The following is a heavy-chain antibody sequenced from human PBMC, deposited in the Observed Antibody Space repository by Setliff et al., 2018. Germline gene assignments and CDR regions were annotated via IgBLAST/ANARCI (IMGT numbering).Heavy chain of an antibody. CDR2: IRYDGSYE. D-gene: IGHD5-18*01. Sequence: PGESLKISCTASESTFSSFGMHWVRQAPGKGLEWVGFIRYDGSYEYYADSVQGRFTISRDNSKNTLFLHMNNPRPEDTALYYCAKASLAYSFGYYFDSWGQGALVTVSS. J-gene: IGHJ4*01. V-gene: IGHV3-30*02. CDR3: AKASLAYSFGYYFDS. CDR1: ESTFSSFG.